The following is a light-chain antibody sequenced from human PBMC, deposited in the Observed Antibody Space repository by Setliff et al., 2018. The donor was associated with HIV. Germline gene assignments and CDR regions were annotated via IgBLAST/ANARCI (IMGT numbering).Light chain of an antibody. J-gene: IGLJ1*01. Sequence: QSVLAQPASVSGSPGQSITISCTGTSSDVGGYSHVSWYQQHPGKAPKLIIYEVRNRPSGVSNRFSVSKSGNTASLTISGLRAEDEADYYCSSYAITNTLPFGTGTKVTVL. CDR2: EVR. V-gene: IGLV2-14*01. CDR3: SSYAITNTLP. CDR1: SSDVGGYSH.